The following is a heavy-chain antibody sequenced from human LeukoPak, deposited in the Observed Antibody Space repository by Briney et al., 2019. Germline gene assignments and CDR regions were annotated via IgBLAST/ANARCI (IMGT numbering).Heavy chain of an antibody. D-gene: IGHD6-6*01. V-gene: IGHV5-51*01. CDR2: IYPDDSDT. CDR3: ARSFSTSSPSDY. J-gene: IGHJ4*02. Sequence: AGESLKISCKGSGYRFTSYWIGWVRQMPGKGLEWMGIIYPDDSDTRYSPSFQGQVTISADKSISTAYLQWSSLKASDTAMYYCARSFSTSSPSDYWGQGTLVTVSS. CDR1: GYRFTSYW.